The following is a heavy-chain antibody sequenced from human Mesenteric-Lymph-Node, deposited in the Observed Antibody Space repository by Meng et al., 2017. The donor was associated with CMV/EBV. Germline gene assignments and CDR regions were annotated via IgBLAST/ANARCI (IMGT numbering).Heavy chain of an antibody. CDR2: IWYDGSNK. D-gene: IGHD4-23*01. CDR3: ASVKDYGGNSGGLDC. V-gene: IGHV3-33*01. Sequence: SGFTFSTCGMQWVRQPPGKGLEWVAVIWYDGSNKYYADSVKGRFTISRDNSKNTLYLQMNSLRAEDTAVYYCASVKDYGGNSGGLDCWGQGTLVTVSS. J-gene: IGHJ4*02. CDR1: GFTFSTCG.